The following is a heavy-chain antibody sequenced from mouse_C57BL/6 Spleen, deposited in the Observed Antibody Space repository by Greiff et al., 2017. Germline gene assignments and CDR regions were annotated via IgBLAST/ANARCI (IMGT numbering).Heavy chain of an antibody. CDR1: GYTFTDYY. CDR3: ARRNPEDY. Sequence: VQLKQSGPALVKPGASVKMSCKASGYTFTDYYMNWVKQSHGKSLEWIGVINPYNGGTSYNQKFKGKATLTVDKSSSTAYMELNSLTSEDSAVYYCARRNPEDYWGQGTSVTVSS. J-gene: IGHJ4*01. V-gene: IGHV1-19*01. CDR2: INPYNGGT.